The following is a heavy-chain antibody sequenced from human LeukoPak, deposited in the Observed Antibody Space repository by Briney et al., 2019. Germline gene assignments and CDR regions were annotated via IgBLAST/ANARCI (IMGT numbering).Heavy chain of an antibody. CDR1: GFTFSSYS. Sequence: LRLSCAASGFTFSSYSMNWVRQPPGKGLEWIGYIYYSGSTYYNPSLKSRVTISVDTSKNQFSLKLSSVTAADTAVYYCARVGEDYYDSSGYYRDWGQGTLVTVSS. CDR2: IYYSGST. CDR3: ARVGEDYYDSSGYYRD. V-gene: IGHV4-30-4*08. J-gene: IGHJ4*02. D-gene: IGHD3-22*01.